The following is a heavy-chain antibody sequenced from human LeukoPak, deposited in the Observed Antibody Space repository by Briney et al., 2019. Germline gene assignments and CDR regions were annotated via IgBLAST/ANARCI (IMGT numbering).Heavy chain of an antibody. CDR2: ISFDGSTK. Sequence: GESLRLSCAASGFTFSRFAMHWVRLAPGKGLEWMAVISFDGSTKYYADSVKGRFTISRDNSKNTLYVQMNSLRAEDTAVYYCAGDDGSGSSYPEPPVDYWGQGTLVTVSS. J-gene: IGHJ4*02. D-gene: IGHD3-10*01. CDR1: GFTFSRFA. V-gene: IGHV3-30*04. CDR3: AGDDGSGSSYPEPPVDY.